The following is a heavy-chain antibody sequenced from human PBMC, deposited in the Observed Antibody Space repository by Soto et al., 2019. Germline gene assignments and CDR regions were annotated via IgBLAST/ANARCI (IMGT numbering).Heavy chain of an antibody. Sequence: QVQLVQSGAAVRQPASSVKVSCTTSGGTFSSYAISWVRQAPGQGLEWMGGIVPIVDTSTYAQKFQGRVTITADESTSTVYMELSSLRSDDTDVYYCVRVVAIPGYPDNWGQGTLVTVSS. CDR2: IVPIVDTS. CDR3: VRVVAIPGYPDN. D-gene: IGHD5-12*01. V-gene: IGHV1-69*12. CDR1: GGTFSSYA. J-gene: IGHJ4*02.